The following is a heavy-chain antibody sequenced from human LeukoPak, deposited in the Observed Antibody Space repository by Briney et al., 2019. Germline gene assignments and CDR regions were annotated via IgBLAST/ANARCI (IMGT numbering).Heavy chain of an antibody. CDR2: ISGTGGFT. D-gene: IGHD3-10*01. CDR3: ARYGSGSYIDN. CDR1: GFTFSSYA. V-gene: IGHV3-23*01. J-gene: IGHJ4*02. Sequence: GGSLRLSCAASGFTFSSYAIIWVRQAPGKGLDWVSFISGTGGFTSYADSVKGRFTISRDNSKNTLSLQMNSLRAEDTAVYYCARYGSGSYIDNWGQGTLVTVSS.